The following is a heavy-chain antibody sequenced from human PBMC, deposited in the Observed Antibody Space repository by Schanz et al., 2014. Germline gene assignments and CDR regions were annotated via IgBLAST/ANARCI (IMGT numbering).Heavy chain of an antibody. Sequence: VQLVESGGGVVQPGGSLRLSCAASGFTFSGYSMNWVRQAPGKGLEWVSVIGVDGTTTYYADSVKGRFTISRDNSKNSLYLQMNSLRAEDTAVYYCARIGGSVFDYWAQGTLVTVSS. D-gene: IGHD3-10*01. CDR3: ARIGGSVFDY. J-gene: IGHJ4*02. CDR2: IGVDGTTT. CDR1: GFTFSGYS. V-gene: IGHV3-48*04.